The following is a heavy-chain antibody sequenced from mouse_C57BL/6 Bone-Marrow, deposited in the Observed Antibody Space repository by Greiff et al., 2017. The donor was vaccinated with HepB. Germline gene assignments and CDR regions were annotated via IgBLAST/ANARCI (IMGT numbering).Heavy chain of an antibody. V-gene: IGHV1-64*01. J-gene: IGHJ2*01. D-gene: IGHD2-4*01. CDR1: GYTFTSYW. CDR2: IHPNSGST. Sequence: QVQLKQPGAELVKPGASVKLSCKASGYTFTSYWMHWVKQRPGQGLEWIGMIHPNSGSTNYNEKFKSKATLTVDKSSSTAYMQLSSLTSEDSAVYYCARIYYDYDDYWGQGTTLTVSS. CDR3: ARIYYDYDDY.